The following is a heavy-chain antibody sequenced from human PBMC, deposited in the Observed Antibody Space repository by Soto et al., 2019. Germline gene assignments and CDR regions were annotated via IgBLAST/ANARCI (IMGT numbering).Heavy chain of an antibody. CDR1: GGTFHGYY. Sequence: SETLSLTCAVYGGTFHGYYWSWIRQPPGKGLEWIGEINHSGSANYNPTFKSRVSISVDTSKNQMSLQLTSVSAADTAVYYCAKGPKPGYYDSGTFYFSVPWGQGTLVTVSS. CDR3: AKGPKPGYYDSGTFYFSVP. V-gene: IGHV4-34*01. D-gene: IGHD3-10*01. CDR2: INHSGSA. J-gene: IGHJ5*02.